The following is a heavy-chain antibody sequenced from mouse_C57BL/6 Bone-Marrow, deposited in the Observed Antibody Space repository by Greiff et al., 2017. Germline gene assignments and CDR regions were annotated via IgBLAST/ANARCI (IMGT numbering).Heavy chain of an antibody. D-gene: IGHD2-3*01. J-gene: IGHJ2*01. CDR2: IDPSDSYT. V-gene: IGHV1-59*01. Sequence: QVQLQQPGAELVRPGTSVKLSCKASGYTFTSYWMHWVKQRPGQGLEWIGVIDPSDSYTNYNQKFKGKATLTVDTSSSTAYMQLSSLTSEDSAVYYCARWGNDGYYDYFDYGGQGTTLTVSS. CDR1: GYTFTSYW. CDR3: ARWGNDGYYDYFDY.